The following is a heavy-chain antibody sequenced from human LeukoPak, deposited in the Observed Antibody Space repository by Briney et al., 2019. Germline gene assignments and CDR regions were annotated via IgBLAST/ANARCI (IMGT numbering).Heavy chain of an antibody. V-gene: IGHV4-59*01. J-gene: IGHJ6*03. CDR3: AREAPGSSRGYMDV. D-gene: IGHD3-10*01. Sequence: SETLSLTCTVSGGSISSYYWSWIRQPPGKGLEWIGYIYYSGSTNYNPSLKSRVTISVDKSKNQFSLKLSSVTAADTAVYYCAREAPGSSRGYMDVWGKGTTVTISS. CDR1: GGSISSYY. CDR2: IYYSGST.